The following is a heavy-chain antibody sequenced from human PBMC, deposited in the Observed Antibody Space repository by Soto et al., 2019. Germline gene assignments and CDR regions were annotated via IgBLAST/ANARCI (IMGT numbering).Heavy chain of an antibody. CDR2: IYYSGST. V-gene: IGHV4-59*01. CDR3: AREADSSGWYSRRNAFDI. D-gene: IGHD6-19*01. CDR1: GGSISSYY. Sequence: SETLSLTCTVSGGSISSYYWSWIRQPPGKGLEWIGYIYYSGSTNYNPSLKSRVTISVDTSKNQFSLKLSSVTAADTAVYYCAREADSSGWYSRRNAFDIGGKGTMVTVPS. J-gene: IGHJ3*02.